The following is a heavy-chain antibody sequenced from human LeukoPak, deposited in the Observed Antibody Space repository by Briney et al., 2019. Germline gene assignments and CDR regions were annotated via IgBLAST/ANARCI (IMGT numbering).Heavy chain of an antibody. CDR2: INPKSGET. D-gene: IGHD3-3*01. CDR1: GYTFTGYY. J-gene: IGHJ6*02. V-gene: IGHV1-2*02. CDR3: ATYDFWSGYLGGMDV. Sequence: ASVRVSCKASGYTFTGYYIHWVRQAPGQGLEWMGWINPKSGETNYTQKFQGRFTLTRDTSISTAYMDLSRLRADDTAAYYCATYDFWSGYLGGMDVWGQETTVTVSS.